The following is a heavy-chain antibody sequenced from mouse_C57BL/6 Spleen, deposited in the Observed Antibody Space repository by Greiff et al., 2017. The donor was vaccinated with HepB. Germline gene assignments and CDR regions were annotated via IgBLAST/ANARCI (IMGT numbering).Heavy chain of an antibody. Sequence: VQLVESGAELVRPGASVKLSCKASGYTFTDYYINWVKQRPGQGLEWIARIYPGSGNTYYNEKFKGKATLTAEKSSSTAYMQLSSLTSEDSAVYFCARSPLYYGSSYDYWGQGTTLTVSS. CDR2: IYPGSGNT. CDR3: ARSPLYYGSSYDY. D-gene: IGHD1-1*01. J-gene: IGHJ2*01. CDR1: GYTFTDYY. V-gene: IGHV1-76*01.